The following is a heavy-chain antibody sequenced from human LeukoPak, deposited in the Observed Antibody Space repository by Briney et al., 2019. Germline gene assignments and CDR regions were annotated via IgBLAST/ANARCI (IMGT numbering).Heavy chain of an antibody. V-gene: IGHV3-66*04. J-gene: IGHJ4*02. D-gene: IGHD6-13*01. CDR2: IYSGGST. CDR1: GFTVSSNY. CDR3: ARPFTAAAGTDY. Sequence: SGGSLRLSCAASGFTVSSNYMSWVRQAPGKGLEWVSVIYSGGSTYYADSVKGRFTISRDNSKNTLYLQMNSLRAEDTAVYYCARPFTAAAGTDYWGQGTPVTVSS.